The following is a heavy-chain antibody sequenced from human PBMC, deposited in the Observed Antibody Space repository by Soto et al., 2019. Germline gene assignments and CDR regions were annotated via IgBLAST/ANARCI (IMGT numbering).Heavy chain of an antibody. CDR1: GDSVSTNSYS. CDR2: IYSSENT. Sequence: SETLSLTCTVSGDSVSTNSYSWGWIRQSPGKGLEWIGTIYSSENTYYNPSLLSRVTISVDTSKNEFSLRLSSVTVADTAVYYCARAEVYYYGSGSNSNWFAPWGQGTLVTVSS. CDR3: ARAEVYYYGSGSNSNWFAP. D-gene: IGHD3-10*01. V-gene: IGHV4-39*01. J-gene: IGHJ5*02.